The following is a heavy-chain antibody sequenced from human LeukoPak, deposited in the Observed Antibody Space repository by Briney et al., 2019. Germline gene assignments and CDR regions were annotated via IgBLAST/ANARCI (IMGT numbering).Heavy chain of an antibody. CDR2: ISTSSGTV. CDR3: ARGGDPDY. Sequence: PGGSLRLSCAASGFTFSNYNLNCVCQTPGRGLEWVSYISTSSGTVFYADSVKGRFTISRDNAKNSLYLQMNSLRAEDTAVYYCARGGDPDYWGQGTLVTVSS. D-gene: IGHD2-21*02. CDR1: GFTFSNYN. V-gene: IGHV3-48*04. J-gene: IGHJ4*02.